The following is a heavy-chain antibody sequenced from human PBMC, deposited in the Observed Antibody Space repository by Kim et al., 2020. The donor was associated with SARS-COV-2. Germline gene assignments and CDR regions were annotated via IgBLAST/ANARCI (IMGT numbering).Heavy chain of an antibody. V-gene: IGHV3-74*01. CDR3: ARAWSIAAADGSTYYYYGMDV. D-gene: IGHD6-13*01. Sequence: GGSLRLSCAASGFTFSSYWMHWVRQAPGKGLVWVSRINSDGSSTSYADSVKGRFTISRDNAKNTLYLQMNSLRAEDTAVYYCARAWSIAAADGSTYYYYGMDVWGQGTTVTVSS. J-gene: IGHJ6*02. CDR1: GFTFSSYW. CDR2: INSDGSST.